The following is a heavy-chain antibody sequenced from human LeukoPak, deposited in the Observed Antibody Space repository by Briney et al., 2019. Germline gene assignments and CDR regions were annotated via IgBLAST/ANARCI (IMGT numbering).Heavy chain of an antibody. J-gene: IGHJ4*02. CDR3: ARGLYDSSGYYYLPHY. CDR2: IWYDGSNK. D-gene: IGHD3-22*01. Sequence: GGSLRLSCAASGFTFSSYGMHWVRQAPGKGLEWVAVIWYDGSNKYYADSVKGRFTISRDNSKNTLYLQMNSLRAEDTAVYYCARGLYDSSGYYYLPHYWGQGTLVTVSS. CDR1: GFTFSSYG. V-gene: IGHV3-33*08.